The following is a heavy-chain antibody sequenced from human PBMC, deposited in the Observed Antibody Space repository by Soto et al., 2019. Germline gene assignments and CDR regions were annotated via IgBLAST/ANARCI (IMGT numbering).Heavy chain of an antibody. D-gene: IGHD6-13*01. V-gene: IGHV3-23*01. CDR1: GFSFSSYA. CDR3: AKGLLNGRWYAAD. CDR2: ISATGDRI. Sequence: GGSLRLSCAASGFSFSSYAMSWVRQAPGKGLEWVSAISATGDRIYYVDSVKGRFTISRDISKNTLYLQMDSLRAEDTAVYYCAKGLLNGRWYAADWGQGTLVTVSS. J-gene: IGHJ4*02.